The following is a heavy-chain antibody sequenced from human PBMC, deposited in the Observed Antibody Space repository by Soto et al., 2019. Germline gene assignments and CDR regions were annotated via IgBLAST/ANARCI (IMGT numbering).Heavy chain of an antibody. V-gene: IGHV4-4*02. CDR2: IYHSGSI. Sequence: PSETLSLTCTVSNASISSRKWWTWVRQTPGKGLEWIGKIYHSGSINHNPTLKSRITMSVHKSKNQFSLKMTSVTAADTGVYYCASKFGELLADAFDIWGQGTVVT. CDR3: ASKFGELLADAFDI. D-gene: IGHD3-10*01. CDR1: NASISSRKW. J-gene: IGHJ3*02.